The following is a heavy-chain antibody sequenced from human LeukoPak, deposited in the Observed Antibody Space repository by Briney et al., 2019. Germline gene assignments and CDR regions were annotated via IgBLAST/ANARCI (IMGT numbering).Heavy chain of an antibody. J-gene: IGHJ4*02. Sequence: GGSLRLSCAASGFTFSSYEMNWVRQAPGKGLEWVSYISSSGSTIYYADSVKGRFTISRDNAKNSLYLQMSSLRVDDTAVYYCARGPGSGLGMTRYFDYWGQGTLVTVSS. D-gene: IGHD7-27*01. CDR1: GFTFSSYE. CDR2: ISSSGSTI. CDR3: ARGPGSGLGMTRYFDY. V-gene: IGHV3-48*03.